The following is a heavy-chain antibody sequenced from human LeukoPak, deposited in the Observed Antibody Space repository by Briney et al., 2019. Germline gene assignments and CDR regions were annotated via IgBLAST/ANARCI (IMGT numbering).Heavy chain of an antibody. J-gene: IGHJ3*02. CDR3: ARMEVAVSAFDI. CDR1: GYTFTSYD. Sequence: ASVKVSCKASGYTFTSYDINWVRQATGQGLEWMGWMNPNSGNTGYAQKFQGRVTMTRNTSISTAYMELSSLRSEDSAVYYCARMEVAVSAFDIWGQGTMVTVSS. V-gene: IGHV1-8*01. D-gene: IGHD6-19*01. CDR2: MNPNSGNT.